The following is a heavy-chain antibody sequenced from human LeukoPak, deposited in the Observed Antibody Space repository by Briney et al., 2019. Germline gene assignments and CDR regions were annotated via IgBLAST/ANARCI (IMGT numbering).Heavy chain of an antibody. D-gene: IGHD3-22*01. CDR3: AKNMGTMIVVVITGLDY. CDR2: ISGSGGST. CDR1: GFTFSSYA. V-gene: IGHV3-23*01. J-gene: IGHJ4*02. Sequence: PGGSLRLSCAASGFTFSSYAMSWVRQAPGKGLEWVSAISGSGGSTYYADSVKGRFTISRDNSKNTLYLQMNSLRAEDTAVYYCAKNMGTMIVVVITGLDYWGQGTLVTVSS.